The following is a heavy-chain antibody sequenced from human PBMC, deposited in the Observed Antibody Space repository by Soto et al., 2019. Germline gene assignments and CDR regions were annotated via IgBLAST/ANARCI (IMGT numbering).Heavy chain of an antibody. Sequence: QVQLQESGPGLVKPSQTLSLTCSVSGGSISSGGYYWTWIRQHPGKGLEWYGYIYYSGNTYYNPSPKRRVTLAVGTSKYHFSVSFSSVTDADAAVYYCARAGGTWFNPWGLGTLVTVTS. D-gene: IGHD1-1*01. J-gene: IGHJ5*02. V-gene: IGHV4-31*03. CDR3: ARAGGTWFNP. CDR1: GGSISSGGYY. CDR2: IYYSGNT.